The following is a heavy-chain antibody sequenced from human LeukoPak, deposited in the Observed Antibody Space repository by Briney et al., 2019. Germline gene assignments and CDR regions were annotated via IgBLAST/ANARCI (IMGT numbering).Heavy chain of an antibody. V-gene: IGHV1-8*01. CDR3: AKHIWGTYYFDY. Sequence: ASVKVSCKASGYSFTTHDINWVRQSTGQGLEWMGWMNPNSGKSGYAQKFQGRVTMTRDTSISTVYMELSSLGSDDTAVYYCAKHIWGTYYFDYWGQGTLVTVSS. J-gene: IGHJ4*02. D-gene: IGHD7-27*01. CDR1: GYSFTTHD. CDR2: MNPNSGKS.